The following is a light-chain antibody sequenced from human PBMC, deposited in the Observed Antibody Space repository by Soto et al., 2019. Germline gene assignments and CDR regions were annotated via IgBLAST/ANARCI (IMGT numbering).Light chain of an antibody. CDR2: EVS. CDR3: SSQTGSATVL. CDR1: SSDVGSYNL. J-gene: IGLJ2*01. Sequence: QSALTQPASVSGSPGQSITISCTGTSSDVGSYNLVSWYQQHPGKAPKLMIYEVSNRPSGVSDRFSGSKSGNTASLIISGLRAEDEADYYCSSQTGSATVLFGGGTKLTVL. V-gene: IGLV2-23*02.